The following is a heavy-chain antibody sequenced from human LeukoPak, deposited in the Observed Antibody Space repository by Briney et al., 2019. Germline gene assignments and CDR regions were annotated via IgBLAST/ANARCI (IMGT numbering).Heavy chain of an antibody. CDR3: ASAPRFGESPPDY. D-gene: IGHD3-10*01. Sequence: ASVKVSCKASGYTFTGYYMHWVRQAPGQGLEWMGRINPNSGGTNYAQKFQGRVTMTRDTSISTAYMELSRLRSDDTAVYYCASAPRFGESPPDYWGQGTLVTVSS. CDR2: INPNSGGT. V-gene: IGHV1-2*06. J-gene: IGHJ4*02. CDR1: GYTFTGYY.